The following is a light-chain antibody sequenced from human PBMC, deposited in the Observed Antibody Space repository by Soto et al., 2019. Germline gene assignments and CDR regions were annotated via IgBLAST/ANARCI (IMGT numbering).Light chain of an antibody. CDR2: DVN. CDR3: CSYAGKSTYTWV. CDR1: SSDVGGYDY. J-gene: IGLJ3*02. Sequence: QSVLTQPRSVSGSPGRSVTISCTGTSSDVGGYDYVSWYQQHPGKAPKLLIYDVNKRPSGVPDRFSGSKSGNTASLTVSGVQAEDEADYYCCSYAGKSTYTWVFGGGTQLTV. V-gene: IGLV2-11*01.